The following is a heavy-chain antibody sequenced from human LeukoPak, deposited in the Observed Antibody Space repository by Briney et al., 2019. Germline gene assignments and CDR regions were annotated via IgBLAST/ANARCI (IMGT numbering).Heavy chain of an antibody. CDR2: IYTSGST. V-gene: IGHV4-61*02. Sequence: PSETLSLTCTVSGGSISSGSYYWSWIRQPAGKGLEWIGRIYTSGSTNYNPSLKSRVTISVDTSKNQFSLKLSSVTAADTAVYYCARHPVHYYDSSGYYIVAATFDYWGQGTLVTVSS. CDR3: ARHPVHYYDSSGYYIVAATFDY. D-gene: IGHD3-22*01. J-gene: IGHJ4*02. CDR1: GGSISSGSYY.